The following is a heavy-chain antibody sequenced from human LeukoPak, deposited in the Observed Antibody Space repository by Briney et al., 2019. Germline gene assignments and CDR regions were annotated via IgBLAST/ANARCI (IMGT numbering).Heavy chain of an antibody. CDR3: ARDIAAADGVFDY. CDR1: GFTFSSYG. J-gene: IGHJ4*02. V-gene: IGHV3-30*03. Sequence: PGGSLRLSCAASGFTFSSYGMHWVRQAPGKGLEWVAVISYDGSNKYYADSVKGRFTISRDNAKNSLYLQMNSLRAEDTAVYYCARDIAAADGVFDYWGQGTLVTVSS. D-gene: IGHD6-13*01. CDR2: ISYDGSNK.